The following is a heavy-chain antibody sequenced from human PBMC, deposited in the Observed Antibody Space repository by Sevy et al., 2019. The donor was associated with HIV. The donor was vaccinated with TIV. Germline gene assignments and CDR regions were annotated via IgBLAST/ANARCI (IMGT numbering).Heavy chain of an antibody. CDR3: ARSIAAAGTDYGMDV. CDR2: IYYSGST. CDR1: GGSISSSSYY. D-gene: IGHD6-13*01. V-gene: IGHV4-39*01. J-gene: IGHJ6*02. Sequence: SETLSLTCTVSGGSISSSSYYWGWIRQRPGKGLEWIRRIYYSGSTYYNPSLKSRVTISVDTSKNQFSLKLSSVTAADTAVYYCARSIAAAGTDYGMDVWGQGTTVTVSS.